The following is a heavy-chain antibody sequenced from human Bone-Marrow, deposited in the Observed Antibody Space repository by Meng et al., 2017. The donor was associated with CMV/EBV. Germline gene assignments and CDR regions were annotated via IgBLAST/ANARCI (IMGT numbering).Heavy chain of an antibody. Sequence: SETLSLTCTVSGGSISSSSYYWGWIRQPPGKGLEWIGSIYYSGSTYYNPSLKSRVTISVDTSKNQFSLKLSSVTAADTAVYYCARGAGTLRGYYFDYWGQGTLVTVSS. J-gene: IGHJ4*02. V-gene: IGHV4-39*07. D-gene: IGHD4-23*01. CDR3: ARGAGTLRGYYFDY. CDR1: GGSISSSSYY. CDR2: IYYSGST.